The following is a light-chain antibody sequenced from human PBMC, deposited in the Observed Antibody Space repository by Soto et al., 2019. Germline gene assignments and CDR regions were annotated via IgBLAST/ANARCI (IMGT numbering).Light chain of an antibody. CDR1: QSVSYF. CDR2: DAS. V-gene: IGKV3-11*01. Sequence: DIVLTQSPATLSLSPGERATLSCRASQSVSYFLAWYQQKPGQAPRLLIYDASNRATGIPARFSGSGSGTDFTLTISSLEPEDFAVYYCQQYNDWPLTFGQGTKVDIK. CDR3: QQYNDWPLT. J-gene: IGKJ1*01.